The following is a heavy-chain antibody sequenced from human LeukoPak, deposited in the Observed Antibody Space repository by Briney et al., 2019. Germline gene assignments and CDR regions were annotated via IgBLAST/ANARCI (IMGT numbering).Heavy chain of an antibody. J-gene: IGHJ4*02. D-gene: IGHD1-14*01. Sequence: SETLSLTCTVSGGSISGYYWSWVRQPPGKGLEWIVDIYYSGSTNYNPSLKSRVTISVDTSKNQFSLKLSSVTAADTAVYYCVRANHFDYWGQGTLVTVSS. CDR3: VRANHFDY. CDR2: IYYSGST. V-gene: IGHV4-59*01. CDR1: GGSISGYY.